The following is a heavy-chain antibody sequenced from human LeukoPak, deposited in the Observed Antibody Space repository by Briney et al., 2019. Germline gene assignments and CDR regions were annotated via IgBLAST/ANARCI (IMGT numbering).Heavy chain of an antibody. Sequence: GESLKISCKASGYSLINYWIGWVRPMPGKGLDWMGIIYPGNADATYSPSFQGQVTISADKSTTTVYLQWSSLKAADTGMYYCARQGSYDNSGYSFDYWGQGTLVTVSS. CDR3: ARQGSYDNSGYSFDY. J-gene: IGHJ4*02. CDR1: GYSLINYW. V-gene: IGHV5-51*01. CDR2: IYPGNADA. D-gene: IGHD3-22*01.